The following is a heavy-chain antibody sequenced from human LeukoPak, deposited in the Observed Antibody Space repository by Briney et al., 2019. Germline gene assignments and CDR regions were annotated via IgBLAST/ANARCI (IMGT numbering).Heavy chain of an antibody. J-gene: IGHJ4*02. Sequence: ASVKVSCRASGYTFTGYYIHWVRQAPGQGLEWMGWINPNSGDTYYAQMFQGRVTMTRDTSISTGYMELRSLRSDDTAVYYCARGGERRTPAAAGNGEVDYWGQGTLVTVSS. CDR1: GYTFTGYY. CDR2: INPNSGDT. D-gene: IGHD6-13*01. V-gene: IGHV1-2*02. CDR3: ARGGERRTPAAAGNGEVDY.